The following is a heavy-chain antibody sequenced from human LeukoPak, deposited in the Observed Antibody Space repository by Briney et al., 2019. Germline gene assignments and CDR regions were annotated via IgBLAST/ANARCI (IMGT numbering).Heavy chain of an antibody. CDR2: IKQDGSEK. V-gene: IGHV3-7*01. CDR1: GFTFSSYW. D-gene: IGHD5-12*01. Sequence: GGSLRLSCAASGFTFSSYWMSWVRQAPGKGLEWVANIKQDGSEKYYADSVKGRFTTSRDNSKNTLYLQMNSLRAEDTAVYYCAKDSDSGYLWGQGTMVTVSS. J-gene: IGHJ3*01. CDR3: AKDSDSGYL.